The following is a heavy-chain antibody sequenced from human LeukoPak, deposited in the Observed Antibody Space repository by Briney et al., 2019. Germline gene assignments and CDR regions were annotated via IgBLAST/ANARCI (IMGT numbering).Heavy chain of an antibody. D-gene: IGHD6-6*01. CDR2: INSDGSST. CDR1: GFTFSSYW. J-gene: IGHJ4*02. Sequence: GGSLRLSCAASGFTFSSYWMHWVRQAPGKGLVWVSRINSDGSSTSYADSVKGRFTISRDNAKNTLCLRMNSLRAEDTAVYYCARESKSSSSLGYWGQGTLVTVSS. V-gene: IGHV3-74*01. CDR3: ARESKSSSSLGY.